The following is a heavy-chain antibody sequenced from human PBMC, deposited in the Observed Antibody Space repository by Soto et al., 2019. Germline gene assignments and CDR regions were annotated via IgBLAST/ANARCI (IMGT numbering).Heavy chain of an antibody. D-gene: IGHD3-10*01. V-gene: IGHV3-23*01. J-gene: IGHJ6*02. CDR2: VNTNGRST. CDR1: GLAFGNYA. Sequence: PGGSLRLSCRASGLAFGNYAMNWVRQVPGRGLEWVAGVNTNGRSTYYADSVRGRFTISRDNSKITVYLQMNSLRAEDTAVYYCAKDRAFNYFYGMDVWGQGXTVTVYS. CDR3: AKDRAFNYFYGMDV.